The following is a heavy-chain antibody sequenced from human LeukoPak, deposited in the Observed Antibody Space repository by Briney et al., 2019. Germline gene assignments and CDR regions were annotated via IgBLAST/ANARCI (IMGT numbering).Heavy chain of an antibody. D-gene: IGHD6-19*01. V-gene: IGHV4-39*07. CDR3: ARGRWGSGWYRWFDP. J-gene: IGHJ5*02. CDR1: GGSISSSSYY. CDR2: VYYSGIA. Sequence: SETLSLTCTVSGGSISSSSYYWGWLRQAPGKGLEWIGSVYYSGIAYYNPSLKSRVTISVDTSKNQFSLKLSSVTAADTAVYYCARGRWGSGWYRWFDPWGQGTLVTVSS.